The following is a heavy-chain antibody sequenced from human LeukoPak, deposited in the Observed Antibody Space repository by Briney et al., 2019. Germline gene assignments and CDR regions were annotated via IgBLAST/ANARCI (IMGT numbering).Heavy chain of an antibody. Sequence: GGSLRLSCAASGFTFCSYGMHWVRQAPGKGLEWVAVIWYDGSSKYYADSVKGRFTISRDNSKNTLYLQMNSLRAEDTAVYYCARGGPGKEIDYWGQGTLVTVSS. J-gene: IGHJ4*02. D-gene: IGHD1-14*01. V-gene: IGHV3-33*01. CDR2: IWYDGSSK. CDR1: GFTFCSYG. CDR3: ARGGPGKEIDY.